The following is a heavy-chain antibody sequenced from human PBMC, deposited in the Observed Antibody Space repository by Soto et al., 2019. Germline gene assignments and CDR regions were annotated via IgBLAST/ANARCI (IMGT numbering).Heavy chain of an antibody. CDR2: IYRSGST. J-gene: IGHJ4*02. D-gene: IGHD3-10*01. V-gene: IGHV4-30-2*01. CDR1: GGSIRRGDFS. CDR3: ARGKTNYFFDL. Sequence: PSETLSLTCVVSGGSIRRGDFSWTWIRQPPGKGLEWVGYIYRSGSTYYNPSLKSPVSISLDKSKNQFSLNLTSVTAADTAVYYCARGKTNYFFDLWGQGHLVTVSS.